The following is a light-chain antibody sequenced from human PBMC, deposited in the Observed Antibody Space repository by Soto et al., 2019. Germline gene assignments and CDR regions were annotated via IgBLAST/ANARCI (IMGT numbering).Light chain of an antibody. J-gene: IGKJ1*01. CDR2: GAS. CDR1: QSVSGH. V-gene: IGKV3-15*01. CDR3: HQYHYWWT. Sequence: EIVMTQSPATLSVSPGERVTLSCRASQSVSGHLAWYQQKPGQAPRLIISGASTRATGIPARFSGRGSGTEFTRTISSLQSEDFAVYYCHQYHYWWTFGQGTKVEIK.